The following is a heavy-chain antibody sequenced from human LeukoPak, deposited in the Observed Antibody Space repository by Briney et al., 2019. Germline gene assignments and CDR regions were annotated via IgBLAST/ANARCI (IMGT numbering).Heavy chain of an antibody. CDR1: GFTFSSYS. J-gene: IGHJ4*02. V-gene: IGHV3-48*04. Sequence: GGSLRFSCAASGFTFSSYSMNWVRQAPGKGLEWVSYISSSSSTIYYADSVKGRFTISRDNAKNSLYLQMNSLRAEDTAVYYCARDGRYCSGGSCYSLSPDYWGQGTLVTVSS. D-gene: IGHD2-15*01. CDR3: ARDGRYCSGGSCYSLSPDY. CDR2: ISSSSSTI.